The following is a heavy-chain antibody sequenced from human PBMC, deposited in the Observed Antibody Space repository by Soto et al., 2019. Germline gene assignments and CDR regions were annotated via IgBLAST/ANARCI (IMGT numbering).Heavy chain of an antibody. D-gene: IGHD1-7*01. J-gene: IGHJ5*01. V-gene: IGHV4-4*02. CDR1: VGSFTSNNW. Sequence: SETLSLTCAVSVGSFTSNNWWTWVRQPPGQGLEWIGEIYRTGSTNYNPSLKSRVTISLAKSENQFSLKGTSLTAADTAPYYFASRDRGTSDDSWGKGTLVTV. CDR3: ASRDRGTSDDS. CDR2: IYRTGST.